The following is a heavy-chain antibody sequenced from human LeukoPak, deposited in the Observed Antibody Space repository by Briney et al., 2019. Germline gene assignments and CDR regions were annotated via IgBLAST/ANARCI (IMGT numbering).Heavy chain of an antibody. J-gene: IGHJ3*02. CDR1: GYSFTSYW. CDR3: ARRLHYYDSSGYYPLLDAFDI. Sequence: GESLKISCKGSGYSFTSYWIGWVRQMPGKGLEWMGIIYPGDSDTRYSPSFQGQVTISADKSISTAYLQWSSLKVSDTAMYHCARRLHYYDSSGYYPLLDAFDIWGQGTMVTVSS. D-gene: IGHD3-22*01. CDR2: IYPGDSDT. V-gene: IGHV5-51*01.